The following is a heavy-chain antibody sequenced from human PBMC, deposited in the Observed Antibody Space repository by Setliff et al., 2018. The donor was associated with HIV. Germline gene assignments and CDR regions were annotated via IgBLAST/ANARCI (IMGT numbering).Heavy chain of an antibody. CDR2: FDPEDNKI. D-gene: IGHD4-17*01. CDR1: GYTVTELS. J-gene: IGHJ4*02. Sequence: ASVKVSCKVSGYTVTELSINWVRQAPGKGPEWMGGFDPEDNKIVYAQKFQGRVTTTEDTPTDTAYMELSSLRPEDTAVYYCARSPGDYLFDYWGQGTLVTVSS. CDR3: ARSPGDYLFDY. V-gene: IGHV1-24*01.